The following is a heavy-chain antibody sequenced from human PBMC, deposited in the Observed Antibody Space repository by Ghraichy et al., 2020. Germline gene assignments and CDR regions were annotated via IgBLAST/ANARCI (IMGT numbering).Heavy chain of an antibody. CDR1: GFSFSNSA. J-gene: IGHJ6*02. CDR3: AADSLRYGDYGVQWNYYGMDV. CDR2: IVVGSGNT. Sequence: KVSCKASGFSFSNSAVQWVRQARGQRPEWIGWIVVGSGNTNHAQKFQERVSIIRDTSTSTAYMELSSLRSEDTAVYYCAADSLRYGDYGVQWNYYGMDVWGQGTTVVVSS. D-gene: IGHD4-17*01. V-gene: IGHV1-58*01.